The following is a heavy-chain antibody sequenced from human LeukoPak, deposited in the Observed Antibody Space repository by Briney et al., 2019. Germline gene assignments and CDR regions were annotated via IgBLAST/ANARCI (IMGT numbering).Heavy chain of an antibody. CDR1: GFTFSSYG. CDR3: VRDTLGEGEDANYAVYYFDY. Sequence: GGSLRLSCAASGFTFSSYGMSWVRQAPGKGLEWVSAISGSGGTTYYADSVKGRFTISRDNGKNSLDLQMNSLRADDTAVYYCVRDTLGEGEDANYAVYYFDYWGQGTVVTVSS. V-gene: IGHV3-23*01. J-gene: IGHJ4*02. CDR2: ISGSGGTT. D-gene: IGHD4/OR15-4a*01.